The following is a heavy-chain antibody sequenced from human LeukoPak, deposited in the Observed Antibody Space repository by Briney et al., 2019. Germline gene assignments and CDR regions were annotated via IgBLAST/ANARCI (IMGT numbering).Heavy chain of an antibody. CDR1: GHTLTELS. CDR2: FDIEDEKR. CDR3: TTEYMTSAWRWVY. J-gene: IGHJ4*02. Sequence: ASVKVSCKVSGHTLTELSIHWVRQAPGKGLEWLGGFDIEDEKRWYERKFRGRITVTEDTPIDTAYMELSGLTSDDTAVYFCTTEYMTSAWRWVYWGQGTLVVVSS. D-gene: IGHD4-11*01. V-gene: IGHV1-24*01.